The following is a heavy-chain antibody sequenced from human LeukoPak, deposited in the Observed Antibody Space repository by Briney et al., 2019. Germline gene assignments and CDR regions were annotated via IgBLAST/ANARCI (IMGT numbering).Heavy chain of an antibody. CDR2: INPSGGST. J-gene: IGHJ4*02. D-gene: IGHD6-19*01. V-gene: IGHV1-46*01. CDR3: ARDLERIAVAFDY. Sequence: GASVKVSCKASGYTFTSYYMHWVRQAPGQGLEWMGIINPSGGSTSYAQKFQGRVTMTRDTSASTAYMELSSLTSEDTAVYYCARDLERIAVAFDYWGQGTLVTVSS. CDR1: GYTFTSYY.